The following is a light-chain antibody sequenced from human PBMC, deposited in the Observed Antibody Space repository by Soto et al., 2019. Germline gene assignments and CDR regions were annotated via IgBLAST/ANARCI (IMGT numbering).Light chain of an antibody. CDR2: DVN. CDR3: YSYAGSYTNV. V-gene: IGLV2-11*01. J-gene: IGLJ1*01. CDR1: SSDVGGYKY. Sequence: QPALTQPRSVSGSPGQSVTISCTGTSSDVGGYKYVSWYQQHPGKAPKLMVYDVNKRPSGVPDRFSGSKSGNTASLTISGLQAEDEADYYCYSYAGSYTNVFGSGTKVTVL.